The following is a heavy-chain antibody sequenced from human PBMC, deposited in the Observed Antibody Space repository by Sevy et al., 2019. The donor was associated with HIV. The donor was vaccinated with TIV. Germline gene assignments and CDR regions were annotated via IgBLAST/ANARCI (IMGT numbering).Heavy chain of an antibody. CDR3: ARETAGTGAFDI. Sequence: SQTLSLTCAISGDSVSSNSAAWNWIRQSPSRGLEWLGRTYYRSKWYNHYAVSVKSRITISPDTSKNQFSPQLNSATPEDTAVYYCARETAGTGAFDIWGQGTMVTVSS. CDR1: GDSVSSNSAA. CDR2: TYYRSKWYN. V-gene: IGHV6-1*01. J-gene: IGHJ3*02. D-gene: IGHD1-1*01.